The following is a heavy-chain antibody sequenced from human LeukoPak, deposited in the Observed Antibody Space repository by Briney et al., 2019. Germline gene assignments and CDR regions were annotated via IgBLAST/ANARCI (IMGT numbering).Heavy chain of an antibody. CDR2: IYTSGST. CDR3: AGTHQTTWHYYGMDV. D-gene: IGHD1-14*01. V-gene: IGHV4-4*07. CDR1: GGSISSYY. J-gene: IGHJ6*02. Sequence: PSETLSLTCTVSGGSISSYYWSWIRQPAGKGLEWIGRIYTSGSTNYNPSLKSRVTMSVDTSKNQFSLKLSSVTAADTAVYYCAGTHQTTWHYYGMDVWGQGTTVTVSS.